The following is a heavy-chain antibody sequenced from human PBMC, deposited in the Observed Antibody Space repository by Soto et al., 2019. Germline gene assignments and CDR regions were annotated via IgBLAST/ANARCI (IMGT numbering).Heavy chain of an antibody. Sequence: QVQLVQSGPEVKNPGASVKVSCKAAGYTSSNYGVSWVRQAPGQGLEWMAWISAYNGDTNYAQKLQGRVTVTTDTSTNTAFMELKSLRSDDTAVYYCARDEAYYDSSGYPRAPFDYWGQGTLVTVSS. CDR2: ISAYNGDT. CDR3: ARDEAYYDSSGYPRAPFDY. CDR1: GYTSSNYG. J-gene: IGHJ4*02. D-gene: IGHD3-22*01. V-gene: IGHV1-18*01.